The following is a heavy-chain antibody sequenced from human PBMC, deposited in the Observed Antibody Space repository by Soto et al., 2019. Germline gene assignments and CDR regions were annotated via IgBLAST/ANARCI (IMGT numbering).Heavy chain of an antibody. Sequence: GGSLRLSCAASGFTFSSYWMHWVRQAPGKGLVWVSRINSDGSSTSYADSVKGRFTVSRDNAKNTLFLQMSSLRAEDTAVYYCARVYCSGGSCSYYFDYWGQGTLVTVSS. CDR1: GFTFSSYW. V-gene: IGHV3-74*01. D-gene: IGHD2-15*01. CDR2: INSDGSST. CDR3: ARVYCSGGSCSYYFDY. J-gene: IGHJ4*02.